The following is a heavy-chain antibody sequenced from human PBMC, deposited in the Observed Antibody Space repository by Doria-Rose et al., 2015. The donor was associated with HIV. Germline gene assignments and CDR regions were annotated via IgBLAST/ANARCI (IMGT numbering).Heavy chain of an antibody. Sequence: QVTLKESGPVLVKPTETLTLTCTVSGVSLSSPGMGVSWIRQPPGKALEWLADICSDDESSYITSPKSRLTISRGTSKSQVVLTMTDMDPVDTATYYCARIKSSRWYHKYYFDFWGQGTLVIVSA. V-gene: IGHV2-26*01. J-gene: IGHJ4*02. CDR2: ICSDDES. CDR3: ARIKSSRWYHKYYFDF. CDR1: GVSLSSPGMG. D-gene: IGHD6-13*01.